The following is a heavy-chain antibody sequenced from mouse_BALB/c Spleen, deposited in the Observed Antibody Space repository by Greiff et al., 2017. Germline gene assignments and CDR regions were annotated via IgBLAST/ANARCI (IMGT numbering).Heavy chain of an antibody. J-gene: IGHJ1*01. D-gene: IGHD2-1*01. CDR2: IWSDGST. V-gene: IGHV2-6-2*01. CDR1: GFSLTSYG. Sequence: VKLMESGPDLVAPSQSLSITCTVSGFSLTSYGVHWVRQPPGKGLEWLVVIWSDGSTTYNSALKSRLSISKDNSKSHVFLKMNSLQTDDTAMYYCARQGDGNYWYFDVWGAGTTVTVSA. CDR3: ARQGDGNYWYFDV.